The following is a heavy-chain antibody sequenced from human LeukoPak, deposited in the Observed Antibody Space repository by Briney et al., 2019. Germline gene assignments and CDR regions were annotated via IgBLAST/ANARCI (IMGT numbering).Heavy chain of an antibody. D-gene: IGHD2-21*02. J-gene: IGHJ6*03. Sequence: ASVKVSCKASGYTFTGYYMHWVRQAPGQGLEWMGWINPNSGGTNYAQKFQGRVTMTRDTSISTAYMELSRLRSDDTAVYYCARAYCGGDCHQFRNYYYYMDVWAKGPRSPSP. CDR2: INPNSGGT. V-gene: IGHV1-2*02. CDR3: ARAYCGGDCHQFRNYYYYMDV. CDR1: GYTFTGYY.